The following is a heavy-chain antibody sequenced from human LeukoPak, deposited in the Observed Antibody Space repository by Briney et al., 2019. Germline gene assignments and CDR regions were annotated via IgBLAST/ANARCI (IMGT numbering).Heavy chain of an antibody. D-gene: IGHD2-8*01. CDR1: GYTFTGYN. CDR2: ISSDSGDT. V-gene: IGHV1-2*02. Sequence: ASVKVSCKASGYTFTGYNVHWVRQAPGQGLEWMGWISSDSGDTDCAQKSQARVTMTRDTSINTVYMELSRLTSDDTAVYYCARRMVSPHTKERNDAFDIWGQGTVVTVSS. CDR3: ARRMVSPHTKERNDAFDI. J-gene: IGHJ3*02.